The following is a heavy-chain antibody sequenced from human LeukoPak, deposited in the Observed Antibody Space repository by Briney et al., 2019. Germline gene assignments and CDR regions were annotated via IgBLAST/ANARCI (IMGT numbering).Heavy chain of an antibody. Sequence: GSLRLSCAASGFTFSSYSMNWIRQPPGKGLEGSGSIYYSGSTYYNPSLKSRVTISVDASKNQFSLKLSSVTAADTAVYYCARGPQSIAARHKLDYWGQGTLVTVSS. J-gene: IGHJ4*02. CDR2: IYYSGST. V-gene: IGHV4-39*07. CDR3: ARGPQSIAARHKLDY. D-gene: IGHD6-6*01. CDR1: GFTFSSYS.